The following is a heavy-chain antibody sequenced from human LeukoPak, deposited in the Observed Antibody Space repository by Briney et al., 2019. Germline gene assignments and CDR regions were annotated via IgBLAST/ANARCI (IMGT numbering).Heavy chain of an antibody. J-gene: IGHJ6*03. CDR1: GFTFSSYW. D-gene: IGHD3-3*01. CDR3: ARDQGPYYDFWSGYYSYYYYMDV. V-gene: IGHV3-7*01. CDR2: IKQDGSEK. Sequence: GGSLRLSCAASGFTFSSYWMSWVRQAPGKGLEWVANIKQDGSEKYYVDSVKGRFTISRDNAKNSLYLQMNNLRAEDTAVYYCARDQGPYYDFWSGYYSYYYYMDVWGKGTTVTVSS.